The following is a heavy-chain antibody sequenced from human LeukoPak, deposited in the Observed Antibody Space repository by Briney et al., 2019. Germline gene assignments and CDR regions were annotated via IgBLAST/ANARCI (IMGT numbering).Heavy chain of an antibody. CDR3: ARDFASFDY. V-gene: IGHV1-46*01. D-gene: IGHD3-3*01. CDR2: INPSGGST. CDR1: GGTFSSYA. Sequence: ASVKVSCKASGGTFSSYAISWVRQAPGQGLEWMGIINPSGGSTSYAQKFQGRVTMTRDTSTSTVYMELSSLRSEDTAVYYYARDFASFDYWGQGTLVTVSS. J-gene: IGHJ4*02.